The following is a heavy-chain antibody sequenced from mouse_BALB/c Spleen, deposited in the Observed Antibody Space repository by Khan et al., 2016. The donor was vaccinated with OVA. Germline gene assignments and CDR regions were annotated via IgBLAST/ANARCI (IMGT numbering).Heavy chain of an antibody. J-gene: IGHJ2*01. CDR2: INPSTGYT. CDR3: ARFYYGSSPDY. CDR1: GYTFTSYW. D-gene: IGHD1-1*01. Sequence: QMQLEESGAELAKPGASVKMSCKASGYTFTSYWMHWVKQRPGQGLEWIGYINPSTGYTEYNQKFKDKATLTADKSSSTAYMQLSSLTSEDSAVYYCARFYYGSSPDYWGQGTTLTVSS. V-gene: IGHV1-7*01.